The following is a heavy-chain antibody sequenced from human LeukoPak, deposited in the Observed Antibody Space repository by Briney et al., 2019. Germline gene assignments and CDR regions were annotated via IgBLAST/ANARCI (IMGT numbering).Heavy chain of an antibody. CDR3: ARGQRFYNFWSGYYTPDDNWFDP. V-gene: IGHV4-34*01. D-gene: IGHD3-3*01. CDR2: INHSGST. CDR1: GGSFSGYY. Sequence: SETLSLTCAVYGGSFSGYYWSWIRQPPGKGLEWIGEINHSGSTNYNPSLKSRVTISVDTSKNQFSLKLSSVTAADTAVYYCARGQRFYNFWSGYYTPDDNWFDPWGQGTLVPVSS. J-gene: IGHJ5*02.